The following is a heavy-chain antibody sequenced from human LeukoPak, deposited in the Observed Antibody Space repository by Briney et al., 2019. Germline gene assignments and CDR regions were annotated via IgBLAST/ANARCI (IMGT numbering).Heavy chain of an antibody. CDR1: GGSISSGGYY. Sequence: PSETLSLTCTVSGGSISSGGYYWNWIRQHPGKGLEWIGYIYYSGSTYYNPSLKSRVTISVDTSKNQFSLKLSSVTAADTAVYYCARETVKTDFDYWGQGTLVTVSS. CDR2: IYYSGST. J-gene: IGHJ4*02. CDR3: ARETVKTDFDY. V-gene: IGHV4-31*03. D-gene: IGHD4-11*01.